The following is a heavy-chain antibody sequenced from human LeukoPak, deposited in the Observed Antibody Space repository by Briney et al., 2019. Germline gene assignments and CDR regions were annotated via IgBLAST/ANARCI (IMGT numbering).Heavy chain of an antibody. D-gene: IGHD5-12*01. CDR3: ARDARRRRLFSGYDLGIWFDP. V-gene: IGHV3-48*01. J-gene: IGHJ5*02. CDR1: GFTFSSYS. Sequence: GGSLRLSCAASGFTFSSYSMNWVRQAPGKGLEWVSYISSSSSTIYYADSVKGRFTISRDNAKNSLYLQMNSLRAEDTAVYYCARDARRRRLFSGYDLGIWFDPWGQGTLVTVSS. CDR2: ISSSSSTI.